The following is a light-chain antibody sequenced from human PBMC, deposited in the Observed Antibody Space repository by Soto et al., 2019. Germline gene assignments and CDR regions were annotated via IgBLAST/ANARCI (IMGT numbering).Light chain of an antibody. CDR1: QSVNSN. CDR2: VAS. Sequence: EKVMTQSPAALSVSPGERATLSCRAGQSVNSNLAWYQQKPGQAPRLLLYVASTRATGIHARFSGSASGTEFTLTISSLQSEDSAVYYCQQYNDWPLTFGGGTKVEIK. V-gene: IGKV3-15*01. J-gene: IGKJ4*01. CDR3: QQYNDWPLT.